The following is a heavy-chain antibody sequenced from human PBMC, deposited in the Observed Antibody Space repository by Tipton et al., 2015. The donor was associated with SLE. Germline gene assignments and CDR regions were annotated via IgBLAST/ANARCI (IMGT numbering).Heavy chain of an antibody. V-gene: IGHV3-30*02. CDR1: GFTFSSYG. J-gene: IGHJ6*02. CDR2: IPYDGRRK. CDR3: AKDEEDYSNYAFGMDV. Sequence: GSLRLSCAASGFTFSSYGMHWVRQAPGKGLEWVAFIPYDGRRKYYADSVKGRFTISRDNSKNTLYLQMNSLRPEDTAVYYCAKDEEDYSNYAFGMDVWGQGTTVTVSS. D-gene: IGHD4-11*01.